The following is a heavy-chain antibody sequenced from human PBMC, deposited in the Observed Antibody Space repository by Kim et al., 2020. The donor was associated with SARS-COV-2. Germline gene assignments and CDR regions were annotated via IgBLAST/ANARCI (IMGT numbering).Heavy chain of an antibody. CDR2: IHPSGGGT. CDR3: ARPGGSPFYLDF. J-gene: IGHJ4*02. V-gene: IGHV1-46*01. Sequence: ASVKVSCKASGYTFITYSIHWVRQAPGQGLEWMGMIHPSGGGTTYAQNFQGRVTMTRATATNTVYMELRSLTSEDTAVYYCARPGGSPFYLDFWGQGSLV. D-gene: IGHD1-26*01. CDR1: GYTFITYS.